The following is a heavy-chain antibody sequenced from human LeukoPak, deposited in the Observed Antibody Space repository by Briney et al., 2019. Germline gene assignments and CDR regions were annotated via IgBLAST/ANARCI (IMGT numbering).Heavy chain of an antibody. CDR2: IYYSGST. Sequence: SETLSLTCTVSGGSISSGSYYWSWIRQHPGKGLEWIGYIYYSGSTYYNPSLKSRVTISVDTSKNQFSLKLSSVTAADTAVYYCARGYTAMATDWGQGTLVTVSS. V-gene: IGHV4-31*03. D-gene: IGHD5-18*01. CDR3: ARGYTAMATD. J-gene: IGHJ4*02. CDR1: GGSISSGSYY.